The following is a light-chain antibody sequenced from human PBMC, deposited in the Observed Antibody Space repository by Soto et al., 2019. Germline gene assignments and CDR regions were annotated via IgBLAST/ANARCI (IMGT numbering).Light chain of an antibody. CDR2: EGN. J-gene: IGLJ2*01. V-gene: IGLV2-23*01. CDR3: CSYSGTTTCNVL. CDR1: SSDLGSYNL. Sequence: QSALTQPASVSGSPGQSITISCTGTSSDLGSYNLVSWYQQHPGKAPKLIIYEGNKRPSGVSDRFSVSKSGNTASLTISGLRTDDEADYFCCSYSGTTTCNVLFGGGTKLTVL.